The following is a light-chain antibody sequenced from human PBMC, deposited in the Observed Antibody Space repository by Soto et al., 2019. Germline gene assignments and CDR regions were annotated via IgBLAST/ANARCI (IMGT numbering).Light chain of an antibody. J-gene: IGKJ1*01. Sequence: DIVMTQSPLSLSVTPGEPASISCRSSQSLLHSNGYNYLDWYLQKPGQSPQLLIYLGSNRASGVPDRFSGSGSGTDFTLKITRVEAEDVGVYYCMQALQTPWTFGQGTTVEIK. CDR1: QSLLHSNGYNY. CDR3: MQALQTPWT. V-gene: IGKV2-28*01. CDR2: LGS.